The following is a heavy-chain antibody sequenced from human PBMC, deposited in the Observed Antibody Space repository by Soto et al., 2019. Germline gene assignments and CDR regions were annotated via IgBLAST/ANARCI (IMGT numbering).Heavy chain of an antibody. CDR1: GFTVSSNY. V-gene: IGHV3-66*01. Sequence: EVQLVESGGGLVQPGGSLRLSCAASGFTVSSNYMSWVRQAPGKGLEWVSVIYSGGSTYYADSVKGRFTISRDNSKNTLYLQMNSLKAEDTAVYYCARDQGLSPIVVVPAWGQGTLVTVSS. CDR2: IYSGGST. J-gene: IGHJ4*02. D-gene: IGHD2-2*01. CDR3: ARDQGLSPIVVVPA.